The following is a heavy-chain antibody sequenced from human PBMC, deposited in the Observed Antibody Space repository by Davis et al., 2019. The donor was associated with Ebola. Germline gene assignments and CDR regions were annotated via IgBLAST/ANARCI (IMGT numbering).Heavy chain of an antibody. CDR3: ARDGYYDYIWGSYRPAEYFQH. CDR2: IWYDGSNK. J-gene: IGHJ1*01. CDR1: GFTFSSYG. D-gene: IGHD3-16*02. Sequence: SLKISCAASGFTFSSYGMHWVRPAPGKGLERVAVIWYDGSNKYYADSVKGRFTISRDNSKNTLYLQMNSLRAEDTAVYYCARDGYYDYIWGSYRPAEYFQHWGQGTLVTVSS. V-gene: IGHV3-33*01.